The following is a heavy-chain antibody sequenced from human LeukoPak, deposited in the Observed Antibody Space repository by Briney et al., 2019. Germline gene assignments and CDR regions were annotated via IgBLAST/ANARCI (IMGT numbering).Heavy chain of an antibody. J-gene: IGHJ4*02. CDR1: GFSFSEFW. CDR3: ARHPAAGTVDY. D-gene: IGHD6-13*01. Sequence: GGSLRLSCAASGFSFSEFWMTWVRQAPGKGLEWVASITADGGGKYYVDSVQGRFTNSRDNAQNSLFLQVSSLRAEDTAIYYCARHPAAGTVDYWGQGTLVTVSS. CDR2: ITADGGGK. V-gene: IGHV3-7*05.